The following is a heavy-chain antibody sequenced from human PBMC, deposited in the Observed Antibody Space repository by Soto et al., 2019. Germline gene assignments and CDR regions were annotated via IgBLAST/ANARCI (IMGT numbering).Heavy chain of an antibody. Sequence: QVHPVQSGVEVKKPGASVTVSCKPSSYSFSSSGVPWVRQAPGHGLEWVGWINPDNRNTPYAPMVHGRVTMTTDTSTFTASMELRSLTSDDTAVYYCSRGGYASTPLDSWGQGTLVTVSS. CDR3: SRGGYASTPLDS. CDR2: INPDNRNT. V-gene: IGHV1-18*01. CDR1: SYSFSSSG. J-gene: IGHJ4*02. D-gene: IGHD2-2*01.